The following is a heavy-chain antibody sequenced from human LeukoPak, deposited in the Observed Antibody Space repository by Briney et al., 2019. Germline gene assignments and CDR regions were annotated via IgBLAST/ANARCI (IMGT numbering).Heavy chain of an antibody. CDR2: ISPSGGST. CDR1: GYTFTSNY. CDR3: ASTSPVGETKAFDI. J-gene: IGHJ3*02. V-gene: IGHV1-46*01. D-gene: IGHD1-26*01. Sequence: ASVKVSCKAFGYTFTSNYMHWVRQAPGQGPEWMGVISPSGGSTTYAQKFQGRVTLTRDMSTSTDYLELSSLRSEDTAVYYCASTSPVGETKAFDIWGQGSMVTVSS.